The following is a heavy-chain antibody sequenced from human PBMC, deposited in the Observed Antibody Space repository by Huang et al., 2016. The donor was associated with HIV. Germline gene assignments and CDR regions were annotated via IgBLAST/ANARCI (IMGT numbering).Heavy chain of an antibody. CDR2: VNDSGAT. CDR3: ARQWTILEWLLGLDV. V-gene: IGHV4-34*02. J-gene: IGHJ6*02. CDR1: GGSFTGNY. D-gene: IGHD3-3*01. Sequence: QMQLQQRGAGLLKPSETLSLTCGVSGGSFTGNYLTWIRQAPGKGLEWFGEVNDSGATNYNPSLNGRVTISLDKSNRELSLNLRSVTAADTAVYYCARQWTILEWLLGLDVWGQGTTVIVSS.